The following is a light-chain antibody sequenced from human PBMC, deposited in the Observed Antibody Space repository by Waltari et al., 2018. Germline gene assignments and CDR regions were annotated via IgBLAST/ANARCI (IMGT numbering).Light chain of an antibody. V-gene: IGLV4-69*01. CDR1: SGHSTNV. CDR3: QTGGHGTWV. CDR2: VNSDGSQ. J-gene: IGLJ3*02. Sequence: QLVLTQSPSASASLGASVKLTCTLSSGHSTNVIAWLQKRPERGPRYLMKVNSDGSQNKGDEIPYRFSGSSSGAEHYLTISSLQSEDEADYYCQTGGHGTWVFGGGTKLTVL.